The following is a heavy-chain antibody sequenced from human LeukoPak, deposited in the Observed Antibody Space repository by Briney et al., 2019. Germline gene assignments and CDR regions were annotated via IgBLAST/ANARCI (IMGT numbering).Heavy chain of an antibody. Sequence: PSETLSLTCTVSGGSISTYYWNWIRQPPGKGLECIGYIYYSGSPSYNPSLRSRVTISVDTSKNQFSLKLSSVTAADTAVYYCARGTSESSLGIAVAGTNEYYFDYWGQGTLVTVSS. J-gene: IGHJ4*02. V-gene: IGHV4-59*08. CDR3: ARGTSESSLGIAVAGTNEYYFDY. CDR1: GGSISTYY. D-gene: IGHD6-19*01. CDR2: IYYSGSP.